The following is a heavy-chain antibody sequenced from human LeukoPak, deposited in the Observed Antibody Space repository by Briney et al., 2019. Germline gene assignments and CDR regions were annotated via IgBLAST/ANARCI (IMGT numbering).Heavy chain of an antibody. Sequence: SETLSLTCTVSGGSISSSSYYWGWIRQPPGKGLEWIGSIYYSGGTYYNPSLKSRVTISVDTSKNQFSLKLSSVTAADTAVYYCANYYGSGSYSPGFDYWGQGTLVTVSS. J-gene: IGHJ4*02. CDR3: ANYYGSGSYSPGFDY. D-gene: IGHD3-10*01. V-gene: IGHV4-39*01. CDR1: GGSISSSSYY. CDR2: IYYSGGT.